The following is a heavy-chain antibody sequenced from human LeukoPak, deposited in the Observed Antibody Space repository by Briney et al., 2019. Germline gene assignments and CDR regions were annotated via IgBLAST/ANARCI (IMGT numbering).Heavy chain of an antibody. Sequence: ASVKVSCKASGYTFTSYDINWVRQATGQGLEWMGWMNPNSGNTGYAQKFQGRVTITRNTSISTAYMELSSLRSEDTAVYYCARSRPMYSSSWYYYYYYMDVWGKGTTVTVSS. CDR3: ARSRPMYSSSWYYYYYYMDV. D-gene: IGHD6-13*01. CDR1: GYTFTSYD. CDR2: MNPNSGNT. V-gene: IGHV1-8*03. J-gene: IGHJ6*03.